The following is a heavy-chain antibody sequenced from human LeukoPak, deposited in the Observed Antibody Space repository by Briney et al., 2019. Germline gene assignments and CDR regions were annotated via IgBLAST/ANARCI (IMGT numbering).Heavy chain of an antibody. CDR1: GFVSGSYW. CDR3: ASRTTAAFGRDY. CDR2: LKKDGSEK. D-gene: IGHD6-13*01. Sequence: GGSLRLSCAASGFVSGSYWMSWVRQAPGEGLEWVANLKKDGSEKYYVDSVKRRFTISRDNAKKSLYLQMNSLRAEDTAVYYCASRTTAAFGRDYWGQGTLVTASS. V-gene: IGHV3-7*05. J-gene: IGHJ4*02.